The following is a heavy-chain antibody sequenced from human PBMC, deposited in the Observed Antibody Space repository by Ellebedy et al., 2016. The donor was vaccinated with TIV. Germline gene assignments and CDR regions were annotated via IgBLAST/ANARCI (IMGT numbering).Heavy chain of an antibody. J-gene: IGHJ6*03. Sequence: MPSETLSLTCAVSGVSISPTYWWSWVRQSPGKGLEWIGEIYDDGSTNYNPSLGNRVTMAVDKSKNQFSLKVTSVTAADTAVYYCVRVRYTSGTTYYYYMDVWGKGTTVTVSS. CDR1: GVSISPTYW. V-gene: IGHV4-4*02. D-gene: IGHD5-18*01. CDR2: IYDDGST. CDR3: VRVRYTSGTTYYYYMDV.